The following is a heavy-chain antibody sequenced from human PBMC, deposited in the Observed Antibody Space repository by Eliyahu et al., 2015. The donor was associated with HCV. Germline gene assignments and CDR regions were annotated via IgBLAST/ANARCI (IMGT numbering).Heavy chain of an antibody. J-gene: IGHJ3*02. V-gene: IGHV4-34*01. D-gene: IGHD7-27*01. CDR1: GGSFSGYY. CDR3: ARGWARAAFDI. Sequence: QVQLQQWGAGLLXPSXTLSLTCXXYGGSFSGYYWSWIRQPPGKGLEWXGEINHSGSTNYNPSLKSRVTISVDTSKNQFSLKLSSVTAADTAVYYCARGWARAAFDIWGQGTMVTVSS. CDR2: INHSGST.